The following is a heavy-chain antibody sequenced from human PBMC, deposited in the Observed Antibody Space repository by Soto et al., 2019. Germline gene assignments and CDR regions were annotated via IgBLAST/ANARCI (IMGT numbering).Heavy chain of an antibody. CDR1: EFTFSSYG. Sequence: QVQLVESGGGVVQPGRSLRLSCAASEFTFSSYGMHWVRQAPGKGLEWVAVIWYDGSNKYYVDSVKGRFTISRDNSKNTLYLQMNSLRAEDTAVYYCARDRVVVAATRYGMDVWGQGTTVTVSS. J-gene: IGHJ6*02. D-gene: IGHD2-15*01. CDR2: IWYDGSNK. CDR3: ARDRVVVAATRYGMDV. V-gene: IGHV3-33*01.